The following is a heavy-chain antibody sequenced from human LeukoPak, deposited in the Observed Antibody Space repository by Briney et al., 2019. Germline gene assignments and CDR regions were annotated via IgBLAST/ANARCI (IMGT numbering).Heavy chain of an antibody. CDR1: GGSISSDY. Sequence: SEILSLTCTVSGGSISSDYWCWLRQPAGKGLEWMGRIYTCGSTNYNPSLKSRVTKSTDTSKNQVSLKVSFVTAADTAVYYCVRDQGHLSSWGQGTLVTVSS. J-gene: IGHJ4*02. D-gene: IGHD5/OR15-5a*01. CDR2: IYTCGST. CDR3: VRDQGHLSS. V-gene: IGHV4-4*07.